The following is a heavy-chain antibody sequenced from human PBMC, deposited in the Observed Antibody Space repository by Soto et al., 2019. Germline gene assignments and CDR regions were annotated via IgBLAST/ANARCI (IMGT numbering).Heavy chain of an antibody. CDR3: ARGIVPAALDFQH. V-gene: IGHV4-59*01. Sequence: PPGKGLEWIGYIYYSGSTNYNPSLKSRVTISVDTSKNQFSLKLSSVTAADTAVYYCARGIVPAALDFQHWGQGTLVTVSS. D-gene: IGHD2-2*01. CDR2: IYYSGST. J-gene: IGHJ1*01.